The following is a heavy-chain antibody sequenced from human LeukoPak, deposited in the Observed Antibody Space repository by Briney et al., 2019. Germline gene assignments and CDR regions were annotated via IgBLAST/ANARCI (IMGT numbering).Heavy chain of an antibody. D-gene: IGHD1-26*01. Sequence: PGGSLRLSCAASGFTFSSYWMSWVRQAPGKGLEWVANIKQDGSEKYYVDSVKGRFTISRDNAKNSLYLQMNSLRAEDTAVYYCARDTAIVGAAPGYWGQGTLVTVSS. CDR3: ARDTAIVGAAPGY. CDR2: IKQDGSEK. V-gene: IGHV3-7*01. J-gene: IGHJ4*02. CDR1: GFTFSSYW.